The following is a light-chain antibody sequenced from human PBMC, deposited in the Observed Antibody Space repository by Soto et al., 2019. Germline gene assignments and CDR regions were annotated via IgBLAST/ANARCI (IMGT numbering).Light chain of an antibody. CDR3: QQYSNWPPYT. CDR1: RSVSSN. J-gene: IGKJ2*01. CDR2: GAS. Sequence: EIVMTQSPATLSVSPGERATLSCRASRSVSSNLAWYQQKPGQAPRLLMYGASTRATGIPARFSGSGSGTEFTFTISSLKSEDFAVYYCQQYSNWPPYTFGQGTKLEIK. V-gene: IGKV3-15*01.